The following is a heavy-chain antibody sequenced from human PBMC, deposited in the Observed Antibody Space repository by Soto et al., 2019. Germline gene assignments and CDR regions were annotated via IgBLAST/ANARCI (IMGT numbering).Heavy chain of an antibody. V-gene: IGHV5-51*03. CDR2: ISPADSDS. J-gene: IGHJ4*02. CDR3: AVLNFRENYFDF. D-gene: IGHD3-3*01. CDR1: GYTFITHW. Sequence: EVQLVQSGAEVKKPGESLKISCKGSGYTFITHWIAWVRQMPGKGLEWMGIISPADSDSKYSPSFQGQVTFSVDKSISTAYLQWNSLRASDTAMYYCAVLNFRENYFDFWGQGTLVTVSS.